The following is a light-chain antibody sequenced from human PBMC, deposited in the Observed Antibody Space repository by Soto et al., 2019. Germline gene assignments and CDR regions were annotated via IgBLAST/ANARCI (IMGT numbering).Light chain of an antibody. CDR3: SSSTSSSTRV. CDR1: SSDVGAYDY. CDR2: EVS. Sequence: QSALTQPASVSGSPGQSITISCTGTSSDVGAYDYVSWYQQHPDKAPKLMIYEVSNRPSGVSNRFSGSKSVNTATLTISGLQADDEADYYCSSSTSSSTRVFGTGTKLTVL. J-gene: IGLJ1*01. V-gene: IGLV2-14*03.